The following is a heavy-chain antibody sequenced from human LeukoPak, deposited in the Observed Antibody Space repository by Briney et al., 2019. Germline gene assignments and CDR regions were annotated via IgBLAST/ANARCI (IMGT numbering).Heavy chain of an antibody. CDR2: ISSSSSYI. CDR3: ASSRIAAAGEPPRGY. D-gene: IGHD6-13*01. Sequence: PGGSLRLSCAASGFTFSSYWKHWVRQAPGKGLEWVSSISSSSSYIYYADSVKGRFTISRDNAKNSLYLQMNSLRAEDTAVYYCASSRIAAAGEPPRGYWGQGTLVTVSS. V-gene: IGHV3-21*01. CDR1: GFTFSSYW. J-gene: IGHJ4*02.